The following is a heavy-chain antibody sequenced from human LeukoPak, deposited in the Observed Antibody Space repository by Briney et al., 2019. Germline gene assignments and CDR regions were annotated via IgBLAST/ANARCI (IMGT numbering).Heavy chain of an antibody. Sequence: GGSLRLSCASSGFTCSSYGMNWVRQAPGKELEWLSYLSNTGNIHYAQSVKGRFTISRDNAKSSLYLQMDGLRAEDTAVYYCARRGDSPMIGDHWGQGILVTVAS. CDR2: LSNTGNI. J-gene: IGHJ4*02. CDR1: GFTCSSYG. V-gene: IGHV3-48*01. D-gene: IGHD3-10*02. CDR3: ARRGDSPMIGDH.